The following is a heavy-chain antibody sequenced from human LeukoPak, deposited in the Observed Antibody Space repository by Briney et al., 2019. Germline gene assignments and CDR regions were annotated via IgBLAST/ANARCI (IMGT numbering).Heavy chain of an antibody. CDR3: ARDGYYGSGSYYNPPRPNQNWFDP. CDR1: GFTFSSYS. D-gene: IGHD3-10*01. V-gene: IGHV3-48*01. J-gene: IGHJ5*02. CDR2: ISSSSSTI. Sequence: PGGSLRLSCAASGFTFSSYSMNWVRQAPGKGLEWVSYISSSSSTIYYADSVKGRFTISRDNAKNSLYLQMNSLRAEDTAVYYCARDGYYGSGSYYNPPRPNQNWFDPWGQGTLVTVSS.